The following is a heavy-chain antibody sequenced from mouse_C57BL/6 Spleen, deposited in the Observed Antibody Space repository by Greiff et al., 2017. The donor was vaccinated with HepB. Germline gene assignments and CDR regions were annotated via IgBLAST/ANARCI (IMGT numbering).Heavy chain of an antibody. CDR1: GYTFTDYY. CDR2: INPNNGGT. V-gene: IGHV1-26*01. J-gene: IGHJ4*01. CDR3: ARRAYWAMDY. Sequence: EVQLQQSGPELVKPGASVKISCKASGYTFTDYYMNWVKQSHGKSLEWIGDINPNNGGTSYNQKFKGKATLTVDKSSSTAYMELRSLTSEDSAVYYCARRAYWAMDYWGQGTSVTVSS. D-gene: IGHD2-10*01.